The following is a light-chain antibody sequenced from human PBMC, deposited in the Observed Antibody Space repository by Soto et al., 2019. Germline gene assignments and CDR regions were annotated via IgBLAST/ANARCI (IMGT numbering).Light chain of an antibody. Sequence: QSALTQPASVSGSPGQSITISCTGTSSDVGGYNYVSWYQQHPGKAPKLMIYDVSNRPSGVSNRFSGSKSGNTASLTISGLQAEDEADYYCSSYTSSSFYVFGTGTKLHRP. J-gene: IGLJ1*01. CDR1: SSDVGGYNY. CDR2: DVS. V-gene: IGLV2-14*01. CDR3: SSYTSSSFYV.